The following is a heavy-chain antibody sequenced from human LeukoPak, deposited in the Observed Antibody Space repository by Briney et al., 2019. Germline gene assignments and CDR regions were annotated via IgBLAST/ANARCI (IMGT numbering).Heavy chain of an antibody. V-gene: IGHV4-59*01. J-gene: IGHJ6*02. CDR1: GGSISSYY. Sequence: KASETLSLTCTVSGGSISSYYWSWIRQPPGKGLEWVGYIYSNGNTKYNPSLKSRVTISVDTSKNQFSLKLSSVTAADTAVYYCARDLRPGGMDVWGQGTTVTVSS. D-gene: IGHD1-1*01. CDR3: ARDLRPGGMDV. CDR2: IYSNGNT.